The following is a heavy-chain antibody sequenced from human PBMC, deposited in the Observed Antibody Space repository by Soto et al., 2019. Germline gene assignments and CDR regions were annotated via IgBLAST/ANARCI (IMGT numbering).Heavy chain of an antibody. CDR3: ARRNPDGGWYAYFQH. V-gene: IGHV5-51*01. Sequence: GESLKISCKGSGYSFTSYWIGWVRQMPGKGLEWMGIIYPGDSDTRYSPSFQGQVTISADKSISTAYLQWSSLKASDTAMYYCARRNPDGGWYAYFQHWGQGTLVTVSS. CDR1: GYSFTSYW. CDR2: IYPGDSDT. D-gene: IGHD6-19*01. J-gene: IGHJ1*01.